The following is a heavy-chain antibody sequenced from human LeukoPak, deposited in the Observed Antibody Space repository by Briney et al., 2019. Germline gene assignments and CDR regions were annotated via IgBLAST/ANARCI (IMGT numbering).Heavy chain of an antibody. CDR2: ISAIGTNI. CDR3: VPPPSGSLTFDS. CDR1: GFSFSSYS. Sequence: PGGSLRLSCAASGFSFSSYSMLWVRQAPGKGLEWVSSISAIGTNISYTDSVKGRFTISRDNAKNSLYLQMNSLRAEDTATYYCVPPPSGSLTFDSWGQGTLVTVSS. D-gene: IGHD7-27*01. V-gene: IGHV3-21*01. J-gene: IGHJ4*02.